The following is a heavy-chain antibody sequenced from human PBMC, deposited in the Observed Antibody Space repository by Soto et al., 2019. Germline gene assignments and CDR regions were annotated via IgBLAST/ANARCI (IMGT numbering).Heavy chain of an antibody. Sequence: GGSLRLSCTASGLNFEKCSFNWVRQPPGKGPEWLASISPASTYIRYADSVKGRVTISRDNARNYLSLQMMSLRADDTAMDYCAADTGDIEVVPATTWGQGTLVTVSS. V-gene: IGHV3-21*04. D-gene: IGHD2-15*01. J-gene: IGHJ4*02. CDR1: GLNFEKCS. CDR2: ISPASTYI. CDR3: AADTGDIEVVPATT.